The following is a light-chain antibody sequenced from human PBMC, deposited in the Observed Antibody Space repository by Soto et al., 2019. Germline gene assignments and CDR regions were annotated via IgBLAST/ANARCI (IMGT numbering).Light chain of an antibody. CDR1: QGISTF. V-gene: IGKV1-39*01. Sequence: DIQMAQSPSSLASSFGNRGTITCLASQGISTFLNWYQQKPGKAPRLLIYAASRLQSGVPARFSGSGAETDFTLTISSLQPEDFGIYYCQQSYATVRTFGGGTKV. CDR3: QQSYATVRT. J-gene: IGKJ4*01. CDR2: AAS.